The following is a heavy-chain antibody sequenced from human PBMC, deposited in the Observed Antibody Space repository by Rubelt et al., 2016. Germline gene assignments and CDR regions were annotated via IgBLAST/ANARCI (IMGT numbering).Heavy chain of an antibody. J-gene: IGHJ4*02. CDR3: ARQVRPTTVVPPDYDY. Sequence: QLQLQESGPGLVKPSETLSLTCTVSGGSISSSSYYWGWIRQPPGKGLEWIGSIYYSGSTYYNPSLKSRVTISVDTSKNQFSLKLRSVTAADTALYFCARQVRPTTVVPPDYDYWGQGTLVIVSS. CDR1: GGSISSSSYY. V-gene: IGHV4-39*01. CDR2: IYYSGST. D-gene: IGHD4-23*01.